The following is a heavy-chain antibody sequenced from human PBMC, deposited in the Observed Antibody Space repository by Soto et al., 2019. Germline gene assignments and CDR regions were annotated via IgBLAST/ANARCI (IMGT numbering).Heavy chain of an antibody. V-gene: IGHV1-46*01. J-gene: IGHJ4*02. D-gene: IGHD1-7*01. CDR3: ARDGTFDY. Sequence: QVQLVQSGAEVKKPGASVKVSCKASGYTFTRYFMHWVRQAPGQGREWMGLINPGGGTTSYAQKFQGRVTMTRDTSTSTIYLELSSLRSDDTAVYYCARDGTFDYWGQGTLVTVSS. CDR1: GYTFTRYF. CDR2: INPGGGTT.